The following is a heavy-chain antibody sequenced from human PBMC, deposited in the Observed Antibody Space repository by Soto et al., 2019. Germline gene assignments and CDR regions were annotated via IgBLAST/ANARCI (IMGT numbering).Heavy chain of an antibody. CDR3: ARERKFDFWRKGLDV. CDR1: GYTFTTYD. J-gene: IGHJ6*02. CDR2: MDPNSGST. Sequence: ASVKVSCKASGYTFTTYDINWVRQAPGQGLEWLGWMDPNSGSTGYAHNFQGRITMTRNISRNTAHMELSSLQSEDTAVYYCARERKFDFWRKGLDVWGQGTTVTVS. D-gene: IGHD3-3*01. V-gene: IGHV1-8*01.